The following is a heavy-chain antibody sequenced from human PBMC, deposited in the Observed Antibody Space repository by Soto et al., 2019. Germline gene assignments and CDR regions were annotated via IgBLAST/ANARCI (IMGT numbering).Heavy chain of an antibody. J-gene: IGHJ3*02. CDR1: GGSFSGYY. CDR2: INHSGST. V-gene: IGHV4-34*01. CDR3: ARALVLLWFGEPNGDAFDI. Sequence: PSETLSLTCAVYGGSFSGYYWSWIRQPPGKGLEWIGEINHSGSTNYNPSLKSRVTISVDTSKNQFSLKLSSVTAADTAVYYCARALVLLWFGEPNGDAFDIWGQGTMVTVSS. D-gene: IGHD3-10*01.